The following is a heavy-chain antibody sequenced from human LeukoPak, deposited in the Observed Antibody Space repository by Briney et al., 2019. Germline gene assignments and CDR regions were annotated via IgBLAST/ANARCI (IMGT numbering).Heavy chain of an antibody. CDR2: IHYTGAT. D-gene: IGHD2/OR15-2a*01. V-gene: IGHV4-34*01. Sequence: SETLSLTCAVYGGSITGYYWSWIRQPPGKGLEWVGEIHYTGATSYNPSLKSRATISIDTSKNQFSLKLSSVTAADTAVYYCARGPAEANTPRPLFPWGQGTLVTVSS. CDR3: ARGPAEANTPRPLFP. J-gene: IGHJ5*02. CDR1: GGSITGYY.